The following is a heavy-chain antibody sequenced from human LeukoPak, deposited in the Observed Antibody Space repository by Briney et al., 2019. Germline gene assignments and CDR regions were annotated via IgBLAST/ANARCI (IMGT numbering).Heavy chain of an antibody. V-gene: IGHV4-31*03. D-gene: IGHD4-17*01. CDR3: ASSTTVPPYYFDY. CDR1: GGSISSGGYY. CDR2: IYYSGST. J-gene: IGHJ4*02. Sequence: PSETLSLTCTVSGGSISSGGYYWSWIRQHPGKGLEWIGYIYYSGSTYYNPSLKSRVTISVDTSKNQFSLKLSSVTAADTAVYYCASSTTVPPYYFDYWGQGTLVTVSS.